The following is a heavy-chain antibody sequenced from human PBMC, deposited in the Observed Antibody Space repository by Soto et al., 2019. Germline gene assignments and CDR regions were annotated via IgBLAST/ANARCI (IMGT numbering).Heavy chain of an antibody. CDR1: GFTFSDYY. Sequence: PGGSLRLSCAASGFTFSDYYMSWFRQAPGKGLVWLAYISTSGSTTNYADSVKGRFTISRDNANNSLYLQMDSLRAEDTAVYYCARDQRTPPVPRGAIDYWGQGTLVTVSS. V-gene: IGHV3-11*01. CDR3: ARDQRTPPVPRGAIDY. J-gene: IGHJ4*02. CDR2: ISTSGSTT. D-gene: IGHD1-1*01.